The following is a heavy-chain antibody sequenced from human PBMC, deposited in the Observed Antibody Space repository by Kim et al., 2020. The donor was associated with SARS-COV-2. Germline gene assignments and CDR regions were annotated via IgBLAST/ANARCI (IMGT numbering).Heavy chain of an antibody. CDR2: IYYSGST. CDR3: ASPRSSGWPGYNWFDP. J-gene: IGHJ5*02. CDR1: GGSISSSSYY. D-gene: IGHD6-19*01. Sequence: SETLSLTCTVSGGSISSSSYYWGWIRQPPGKGLEWIGSIYYSGSTYYNPSLKSRVTISVDTSKNQFSLKLSSVTAADTAVYYCASPRSSGWPGYNWFDPWGQGTLVTVSS. V-gene: IGHV4-39*01.